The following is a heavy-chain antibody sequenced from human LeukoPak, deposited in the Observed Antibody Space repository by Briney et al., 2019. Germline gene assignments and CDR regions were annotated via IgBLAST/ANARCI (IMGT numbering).Heavy chain of an antibody. CDR2: IYTSGST. CDR3: ASSTSRYGADAFDI. J-gene: IGHJ3*02. Sequence: PSETLSLTCTVSGGSISSYYWSWIRQPAGKGLEWIGRIYTSGSTNYNPSLKSRVTMSVDTSKNQFSLKLCSVTAADTAVYYCASSTSRYGADAFDIWGQGTMVTVSS. V-gene: IGHV4-4*07. D-gene: IGHD2-2*01. CDR1: GGSISSYY.